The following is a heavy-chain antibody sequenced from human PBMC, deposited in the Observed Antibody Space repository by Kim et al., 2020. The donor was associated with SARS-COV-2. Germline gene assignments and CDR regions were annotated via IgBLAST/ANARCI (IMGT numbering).Heavy chain of an antibody. V-gene: IGHV3-23*01. Sequence: GGSLRLSCVASGFTFNTYDMSWIRQAPGKGLEWVSYISGGAANKFYADSVRGRFTISRDNSKNTLYLQMNSLRAEDTALYYCAKRVAMVGYTYFYYYAM. D-gene: IGHD5-18*01. CDR3: AKRVAMVGYTYFYYYAM. CDR1: GFTFNTYD. J-gene: IGHJ6*01. CDR2: ISGGAANK.